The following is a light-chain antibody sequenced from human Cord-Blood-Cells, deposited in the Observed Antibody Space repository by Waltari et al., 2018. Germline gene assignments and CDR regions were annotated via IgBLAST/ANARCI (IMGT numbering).Light chain of an antibody. CDR3: LSADSSGTWV. Sequence: SYELTQPPSVSVSLGQMARIPCSGEALPKKYAYWYQQKPGQFPVLVIYKDSERPSGMPGRFSGSSSGTIVTLTISGVQAEDEADYYCLSADSSGTWVFGGGTKLTVL. CDR2: KDS. CDR1: ALPKKY. V-gene: IGLV3-16*01. J-gene: IGLJ3*02.